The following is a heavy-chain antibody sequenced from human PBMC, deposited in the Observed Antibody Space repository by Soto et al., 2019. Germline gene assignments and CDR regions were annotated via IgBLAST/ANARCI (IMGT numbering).Heavy chain of an antibody. Sequence: SETLSLTCTVSGGSISSSSYYWGWIRQPPGKGLEWIGSIYYSGSTYYNPSLKSRVTISVDTSKNQFSLKLSSVTAADTAVYYCARLVAYRSPPQDHDPLDYWGQGTLVTVSS. CDR2: IYYSGST. CDR3: ARLVAYRSPPQDHDPLDY. CDR1: GGSISSSSYY. D-gene: IGHD4-4*01. J-gene: IGHJ4*02. V-gene: IGHV4-39*01.